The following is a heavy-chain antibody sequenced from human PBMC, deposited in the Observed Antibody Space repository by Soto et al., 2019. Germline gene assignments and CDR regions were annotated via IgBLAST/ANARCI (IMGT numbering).Heavy chain of an antibody. Sequence: QVQLQESGPGLVKPSETLSLTCTVSGDSISSCYWGWIRQPAGKGLEWIGRIYVSGSTDYTPSLKSRVSMSVDRSKNQFSLKLTSVTAADTAVYYCVRYCSGGGCYSDYGMDVWGQGGTGSVSS. CDR3: VRYCSGGGCYSDYGMDV. CDR1: GDSISSCY. J-gene: IGHJ6*01. D-gene: IGHD2-15*01. CDR2: IYVSGST. V-gene: IGHV4-4*07.